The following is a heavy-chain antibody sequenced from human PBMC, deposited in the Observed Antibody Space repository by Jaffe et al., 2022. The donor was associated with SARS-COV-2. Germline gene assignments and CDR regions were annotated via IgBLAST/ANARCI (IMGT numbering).Heavy chain of an antibody. CDR1: GFTFSSYW. D-gene: IGHD2-15*01. CDR3: ARDNPPPRGYCSGGSCYSEDPIHWFDP. CDR2: IKQDGSEK. Sequence: EVQLVESGGGLVQPGGSLRLSCAASGFTFSSYWMSWVRQAPGKGLEWVANIKQDGSEKYYVDSVKGRFTISRDNAKNSLYLQMNSLRAEDTAVYYCARDNPPPRGYCSGGSCYSEDPIHWFDPWGQGTLVTVSS. J-gene: IGHJ5*02. V-gene: IGHV3-7*01.